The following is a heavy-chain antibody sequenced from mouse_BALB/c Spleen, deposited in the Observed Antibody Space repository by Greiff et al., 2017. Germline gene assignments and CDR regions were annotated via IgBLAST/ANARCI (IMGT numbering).Heavy chain of an antibody. J-gene: IGHJ3*01. D-gene: IGHD1-1*01. V-gene: IGHV1-54*03. CDR3: AREGGTTGPFAY. CDR2: INPGSGGT. CDR1: GYAFTNYL. Sequence: VQLQQSGAELVRPGTSVKVSCKASGYAFTNYLIEWVKQRPGQGLEWIGVINPGSGGTNYNEKFKGKATLTADKSSSTAYMQLGSLTSDDSAVYFCAREGGTTGPFAYWGQGTLVTVSA.